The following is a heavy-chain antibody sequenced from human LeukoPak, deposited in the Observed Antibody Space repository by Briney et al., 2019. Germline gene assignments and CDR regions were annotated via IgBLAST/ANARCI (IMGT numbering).Heavy chain of an antibody. Sequence: GASVKVSCKASGYTFTSYYMHWVRQAPGQGLEWMGIINPSGGSTSYAQKFQGRVTMTRDTSTSTVYMELSSLRSEDTAVYYCARDLGGGRSSSSYYFDYWGQGTLVTVSS. CDR2: INPSGGST. J-gene: IGHJ4*02. CDR3: ARDLGGGRSSSSYYFDY. V-gene: IGHV1-46*01. CDR1: GYTFTSYY. D-gene: IGHD6-13*01.